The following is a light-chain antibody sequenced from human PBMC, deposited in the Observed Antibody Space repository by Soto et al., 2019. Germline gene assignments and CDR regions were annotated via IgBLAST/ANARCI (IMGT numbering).Light chain of an antibody. CDR3: QSYDTSNVI. J-gene: IGLJ2*01. Sequence: FMLTQPHSVSESPGKTVTISCTRSSGSIGSNYVQWYQQRPGSAPTTVIYDGNQRPSGVPDRFSGSIDSSSNSASLTISGLKTEDEADYYCQSYDTSNVIFGGGTNLTVL. CDR1: SGSIGSNY. CDR2: DGN. V-gene: IGLV6-57*04.